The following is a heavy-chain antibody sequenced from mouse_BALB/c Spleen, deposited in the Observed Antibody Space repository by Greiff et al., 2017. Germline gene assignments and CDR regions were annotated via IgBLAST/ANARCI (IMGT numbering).Heavy chain of an antibody. Sequence: QVQLQQPGAELARPGASVKLSCKASGYTFTDYYINWVKQRTGQGLEWIGEIYPGSGNTYYNEKFKGKATLTADKSSSTAYMQLSSLTSEDSAVYFCARGAYYGNYVRFYWGQGTTLTVSS. CDR1: GYTFTDYY. D-gene: IGHD2-10*01. V-gene: IGHV1-77*01. CDR3: ARGAYYGNYVRFY. CDR2: IYPGSGNT. J-gene: IGHJ2*01.